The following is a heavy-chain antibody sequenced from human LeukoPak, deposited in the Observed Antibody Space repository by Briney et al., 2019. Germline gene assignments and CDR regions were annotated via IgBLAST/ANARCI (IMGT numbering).Heavy chain of an antibody. CDR2: IIPIFGTA. CDR1: GYTLTELS. Sequence: ASVKVSCKVSGYTLTELSMHWVRQAPGKGLEWMGGIIPIFGTANYAQKFQGRVTITADESTSTAYMELSSLRSEDTAVYYCARDWLVPAASYYYYGMDVWGQGTTVTVSS. D-gene: IGHD2-2*01. V-gene: IGHV1-69*13. CDR3: ARDWLVPAASYYYYGMDV. J-gene: IGHJ6*02.